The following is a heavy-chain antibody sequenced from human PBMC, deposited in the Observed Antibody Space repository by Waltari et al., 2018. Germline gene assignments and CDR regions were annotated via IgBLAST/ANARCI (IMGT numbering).Heavy chain of an antibody. D-gene: IGHD1-20*01. V-gene: IGHV3-23*01. J-gene: IGHJ4*02. CDR1: GITFSNYA. CDR2: IAVGDDT. CDR3: ATPFYNWDDPLHS. Sequence: EVQLLESGGDLVQPGGSLRFSCAASGITFSNYAINWVRLAPGTGLGWVSAIAVGDDTYYADSVKGRFTISRDTSKDTVHLQMNGLRAEDTAVYYCATPFYNWDDPLHSWGQGTLVTVST.